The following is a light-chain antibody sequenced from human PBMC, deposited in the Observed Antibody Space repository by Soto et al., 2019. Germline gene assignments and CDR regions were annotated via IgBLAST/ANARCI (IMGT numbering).Light chain of an antibody. Sequence: QSVLTQPPSVSGAPGQRVIISCTGSSSNIGAGYDVHWYQQLPGAAPTLLIFGIFNRPSGVSERFSGSRSGASASLAIAGLQAEDEADYFCQSYDNSLSGSEVFGTGTKLTVL. V-gene: IGLV1-40*01. J-gene: IGLJ1*01. CDR3: QSYDNSLSGSEV. CDR1: SSNIGAGYD. CDR2: GIF.